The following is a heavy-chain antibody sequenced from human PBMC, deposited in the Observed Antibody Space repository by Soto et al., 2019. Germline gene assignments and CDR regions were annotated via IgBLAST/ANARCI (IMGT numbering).Heavy chain of an antibody. V-gene: IGHV3-21*01. D-gene: IGHD6-13*01. CDR2: ISSSSSYI. J-gene: IGHJ6*02. CDR3: ARDRHSYSSSWYGMDV. CDR1: GFPFISYR. Sequence: EVQLVESGGGLVKPGGSLRFSCAASGFPFISYRWNWFRQAPGRGLEGVSSISSSSSYIYYADPVKGRFTIARDNAKNSLYLQMNSLRAEDTAVYYCARDRHSYSSSWYGMDVWGQGTTVTVSS.